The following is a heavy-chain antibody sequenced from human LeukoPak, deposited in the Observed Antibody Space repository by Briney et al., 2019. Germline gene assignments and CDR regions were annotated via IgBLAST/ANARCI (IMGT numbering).Heavy chain of an antibody. CDR2: ISWNCGSI. J-gene: IGHJ3*02. Sequence: SLRLSCAASGFTFDDYAMHWVRQAPGQGLEWVAGISWNCGSIGYADSVKGRFTISRDKAKHSLYLQMNSLRAEDKALYFCAKDSGSGSYSHDAFDIWGQGTMVTVSS. CDR1: GFTFDDYA. D-gene: IGHD3-10*01. CDR3: AKDSGSGSYSHDAFDI. V-gene: IGHV3-9*01.